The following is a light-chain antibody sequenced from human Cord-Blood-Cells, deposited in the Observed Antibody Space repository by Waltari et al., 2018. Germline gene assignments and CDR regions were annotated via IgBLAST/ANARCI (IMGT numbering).Light chain of an antibody. J-gene: IGKJ3*01. CDR1: QSVLYSSNNKNY. Sequence: DIVMTQSPNSVAGCLGERATINSKSRQSVLYSSNNKNYLAWYQQKPGQPPKLLIYWASTRESGVPDRFSGSGSGTDFTLTISSLQAEDVAVYYCQQYYSTPFTIGPGTKVDIK. V-gene: IGKV4-1*01. CDR3: QQYYSTPFT. CDR2: WAS.